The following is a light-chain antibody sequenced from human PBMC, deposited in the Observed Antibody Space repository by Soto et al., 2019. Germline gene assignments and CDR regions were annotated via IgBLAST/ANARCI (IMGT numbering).Light chain of an antibody. CDR1: QSVSSSY. CDR2: GAS. J-gene: IGKJ3*01. CDR3: QQYGSSPLFT. Sequence: EIVLTQSPGTLSLSPGERATLSCRASQSVSSSYLAWYQQKPGQAPRLLIHGASSRAPGIPDRFSGSGSGTDFTLTISRPEPEDFAVYYCQQYGSSPLFTFGPGTKVDIK. V-gene: IGKV3-20*01.